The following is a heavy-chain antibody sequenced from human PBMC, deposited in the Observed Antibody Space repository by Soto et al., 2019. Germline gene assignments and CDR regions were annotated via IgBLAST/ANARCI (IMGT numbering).Heavy chain of an antibody. Sequence: ASVKVSCKASGYTFTSYGISWVRQAPGQGLEWMGWISAYNGNTNYAQKLQGRVTMTTDTSTSTAYMELSSLRSEDTAVYYCAAEDDSSSSWDYWGQGTLVTVSS. CDR1: GYTFTSYG. V-gene: IGHV1-18*01. CDR3: AAEDDSSSSWDY. D-gene: IGHD6-6*01. J-gene: IGHJ4*02. CDR2: ISAYNGNT.